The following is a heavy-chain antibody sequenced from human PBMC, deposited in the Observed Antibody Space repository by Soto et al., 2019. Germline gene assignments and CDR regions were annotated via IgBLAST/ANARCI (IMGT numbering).Heavy chain of an antibody. V-gene: IGHV1-69*06. D-gene: IGHD2-2*01. Sequence: QVQLVQSGAEVKKPGSSVKVSCKASGGTFSSYAISWVRQAPGQGLEWMGGIIPIFGTANYAQKFQGRVTITADKSTSTAYMELSSLRSEDTAVYHCARDIVVVPAASWYHGMDVWGQGTTVTVS. CDR2: IIPIFGTA. J-gene: IGHJ6*02. CDR1: GGTFSSYA. CDR3: ARDIVVVPAASWYHGMDV.